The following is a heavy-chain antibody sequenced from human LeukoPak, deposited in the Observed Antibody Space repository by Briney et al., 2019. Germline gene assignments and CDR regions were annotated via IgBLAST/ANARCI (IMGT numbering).Heavy chain of an antibody. D-gene: IGHD2-15*01. CDR3: ARSRYCSGGRCYFDY. Sequence: GSLRLSCAASGITFSSHWMNWVRQAPGKGLVWVSRTNSDESSTSYADSVKGRFTISRDNAKNSLYLQMNSLRAEDTAVYYCARSRYCSGGRCYFDYWGQGTLVTVSS. J-gene: IGHJ4*02. CDR1: GITFSSHW. CDR2: TNSDESST. V-gene: IGHV3-74*01.